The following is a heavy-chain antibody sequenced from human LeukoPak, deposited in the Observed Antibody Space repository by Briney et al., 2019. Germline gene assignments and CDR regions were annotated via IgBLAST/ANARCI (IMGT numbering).Heavy chain of an antibody. CDR2: ISAYNGNT. V-gene: IGHV1-18*01. CDR3: ASHSSGWYYFDY. D-gene: IGHD6-19*01. Sequence: ASVNVSCKASGYTFTSYGISWVRQAPGQGLEWMGWISAYNGNTNYAQKLQGRVTMTTDTSTSTAYMELRSLRSDDTAVYYCASHSSGWYYFDYWGQGTLVTVSS. CDR1: GYTFTSYG. J-gene: IGHJ4*02.